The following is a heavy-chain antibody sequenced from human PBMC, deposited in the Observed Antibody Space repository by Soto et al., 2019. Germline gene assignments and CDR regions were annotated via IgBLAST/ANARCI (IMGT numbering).Heavy chain of an antibody. Sequence: QVQLVQSGAEVKRPGSSVKVSCKASGGTFGTYVIAWVRQAPGQGLEWMGGIIPIVGAANSTHKFQGSLRMTADESTTPVYTELSNLRSEDTAFYFCARDPRFLDEPWGGWFDSWGQGTVVTVSS. CDR2: IIPIVGAA. D-gene: IGHD1-26*01. V-gene: IGHV1-69*01. CDR1: GGTFGTYV. J-gene: IGHJ5*01. CDR3: ARDPRFLDEPWGGWFDS.